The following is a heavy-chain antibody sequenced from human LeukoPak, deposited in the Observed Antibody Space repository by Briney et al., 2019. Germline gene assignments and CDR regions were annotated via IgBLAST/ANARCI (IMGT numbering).Heavy chain of an antibody. CDR1: GVSISSYY. CDR2: SYYSGST. CDR3: AGSISGQYFDY. Sequence: SETLSLTCTVSGVSISSYYWSWIRQPPGKGLEWIGYSYYSGSTNYKPSLKSRVTISIDPSKTQFSLKVSSVTAADTAVYYCAGSISGQYFDYWGQGSLVTVSS. D-gene: IGHD6-25*01. V-gene: IGHV4-59*12. J-gene: IGHJ4*02.